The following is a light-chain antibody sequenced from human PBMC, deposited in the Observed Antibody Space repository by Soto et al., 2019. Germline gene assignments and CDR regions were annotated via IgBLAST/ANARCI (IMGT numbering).Light chain of an antibody. CDR3: QHYGSSPWT. J-gene: IGKJ1*01. V-gene: IGKV3-20*01. Sequence: EIVLTQSPGTLSLSPGERATLSCRASQSVSSSYLAWYQQKPGQAPRLLIYGASSRATGIPDRFSGSGSGTDFTLTISRLDAEDVAVYYCQHYGSSPWTFGQGTKVEIK. CDR1: QSVSSSY. CDR2: GAS.